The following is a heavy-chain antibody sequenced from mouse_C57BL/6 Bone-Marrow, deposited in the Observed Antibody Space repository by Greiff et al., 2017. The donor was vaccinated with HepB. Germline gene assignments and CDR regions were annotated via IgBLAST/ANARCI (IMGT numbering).Heavy chain of an antibody. CDR1: GYTFTDYY. CDR3: ARRGLYFGV. V-gene: IGHV1-19*01. CDR2: INPYNGGT. J-gene: IGHJ1*03. Sequence: EVHLVESGPVLVKPGASVKMSCKASGYTFTDYYMNWVKQSHGKSLEWIGVINPYNGGTSYNQKFKGKATLTVDKSSSTAYMELNSLTSEDAAVYYGARRGLYFGVWGTGTTVTVSS. D-gene: IGHD3-1*01.